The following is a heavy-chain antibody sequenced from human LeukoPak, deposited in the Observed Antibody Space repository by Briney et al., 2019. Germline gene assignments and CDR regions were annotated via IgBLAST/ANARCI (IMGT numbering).Heavy chain of an antibody. J-gene: IGHJ4*02. V-gene: IGHV3-48*03. Sequence: GESLRLSCAASGFTFSSYEMNWVRQAPGKGLEWVSYISSTGNTIYYADSVKGRFTISRDNAKNSLYLQMNSLRVEDTAVYYCARDPVGDLGDHWGQGTLVTVSS. CDR3: ARDPVGDLGDH. CDR2: ISSTGNTI. CDR1: GFTFSSYE. D-gene: IGHD3-10*01.